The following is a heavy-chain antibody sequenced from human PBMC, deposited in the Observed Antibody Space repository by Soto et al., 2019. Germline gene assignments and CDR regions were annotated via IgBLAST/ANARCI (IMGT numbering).Heavy chain of an antibody. CDR1: GFTFSNAW. D-gene: IGHD3-3*01. CDR3: TTELEPIFGGVIVSPGAFDI. V-gene: IGHV3-15*01. J-gene: IGHJ3*02. CDR2: IKSKTDGGTT. Sequence: EVQLVESGGGLVKPGGSLRLSCAASGFTFSNAWMSWVRQAPGKGLEWVGRIKSKTDGGTTDYAAPVKGRFTISRDDSKNTLYLQMNSLKTEDTAVYYCTTELEPIFGGVIVSPGAFDIWGQGTMVTVSS.